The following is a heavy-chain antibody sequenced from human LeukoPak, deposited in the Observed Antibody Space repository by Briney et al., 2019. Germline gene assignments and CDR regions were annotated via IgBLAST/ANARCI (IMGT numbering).Heavy chain of an antibody. J-gene: IGHJ4*02. Sequence: GGSLTLSCAASGFTVSSYEMNWDRQAPGQGLDLVSNINSNGSHIYSANTVKGRFTITRDNAKNSLYLQMTSLRAEDTAVYYCARDHVPNYGGEYWGQGTLVTVSS. CDR2: INSNGSHI. CDR1: GFTVSSYE. D-gene: IGHD4-23*01. V-gene: IGHV3-48*03. CDR3: ARDHVPNYGGEY.